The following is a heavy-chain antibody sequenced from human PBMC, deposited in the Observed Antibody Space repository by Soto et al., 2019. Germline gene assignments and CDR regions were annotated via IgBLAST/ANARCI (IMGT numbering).Heavy chain of an antibody. V-gene: IGHV3-21*01. D-gene: IGHD2-15*01. CDR2: ISSSSSYI. CDR1: GFTFSNSY. Sequence: SGGSLRLSCAGSGFTFSNSYMNWVRDAPGKGLEWVSSISSSSSYIFYADSVKGRFTVSRDNAKNSLYLQMNGLRVEDTAVYYCAREPLPTVAYFGMDVWGQGTTVTVSS. CDR3: AREPLPTVAYFGMDV. J-gene: IGHJ6*02.